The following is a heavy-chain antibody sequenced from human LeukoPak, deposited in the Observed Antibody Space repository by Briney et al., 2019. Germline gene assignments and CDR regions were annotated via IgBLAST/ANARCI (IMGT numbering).Heavy chain of an antibody. V-gene: IGHV4-34*01. Sequence: SETLSLTCGVYGGSFSDYYWSWIRQPPGKGLEWIGSIYHSGSTYYNPSLKSRVTISVDTSKNQFSLKLSSVTAADTAVYYCARERYCSSTSCKQLDYWGQGTLVTVSS. J-gene: IGHJ4*02. CDR3: ARERYCSSTSCKQLDY. CDR2: IYHSGST. CDR1: GGSFSDYY. D-gene: IGHD2-2*01.